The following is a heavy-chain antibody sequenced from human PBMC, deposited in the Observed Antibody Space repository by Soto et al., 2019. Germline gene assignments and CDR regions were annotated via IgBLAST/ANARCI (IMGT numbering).Heavy chain of an antibody. V-gene: IGHV1-18*04. CDR2: ISAYNGNT. CDR1: GYTFTSYG. CDR3: ARDLHSSSWSLIDY. J-gene: IGHJ4*02. D-gene: IGHD6-13*01. Sequence: VASVKVSCKXSGYTFTSYGISWVRQAPGQGLEWMGWISAYNGNTNYAQKLQGRVTMTTDTSTSTAYMELRSLRSDDTAVYYCARDLHSSSWSLIDYWGQGTLVTVSS.